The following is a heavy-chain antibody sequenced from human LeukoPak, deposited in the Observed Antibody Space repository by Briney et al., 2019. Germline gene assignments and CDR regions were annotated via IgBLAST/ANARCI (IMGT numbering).Heavy chain of an antibody. J-gene: IGHJ4*02. CDR1: GFSFSDYY. D-gene: IGHD1-26*01. V-gene: IGHV3-11*05. Sequence: GGSLRLSCAASGFSFSDYYMSWIRQAPGKGLEWVSYISSSGDYTNYADSVRGRFTISRDNAKNSLYLQMNSLRAEDTAVYYCARDFSGSSSGYWGQGTLVTVSS. CDR2: ISSSGDYT. CDR3: ARDFSGSSSGY.